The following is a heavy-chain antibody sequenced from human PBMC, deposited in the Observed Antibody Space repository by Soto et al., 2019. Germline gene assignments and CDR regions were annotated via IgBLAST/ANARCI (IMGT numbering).Heavy chain of an antibody. CDR1: GGSFSGYY. D-gene: IGHD3-10*01. J-gene: IGHJ5*02. Sequence: SETLSLTCAVHGGSFSGYYWSWIRQPPGKGLEWIGEINHSGSTNYNPSLKSRVTISVDTSKNQFSLKLSSVTAADTAVYYCARGNQYYYGSGSYYNNWFDPWGQGTLVTVSS. CDR2: INHSGST. V-gene: IGHV4-34*01. CDR3: ARGNQYYYGSGSYYNNWFDP.